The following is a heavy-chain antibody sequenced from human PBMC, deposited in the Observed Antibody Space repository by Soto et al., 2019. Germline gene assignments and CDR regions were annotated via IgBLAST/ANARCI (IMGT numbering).Heavy chain of an antibody. CDR3: ARHLGEGYFDY. Sequence: QLQLQESGPGLVKPSETLSLICIVSGDSISSSTYFWGWVRQPPGNGLEWIASIYYSGSTYYNPSLKSRVTISVDTSKNHFSLKLSSVTAADTAVYYCARHLGEGYFDYWGQGTLVTVSS. V-gene: IGHV4-39*01. CDR1: GDSISSSTYF. J-gene: IGHJ4*02. CDR2: IYYSGST.